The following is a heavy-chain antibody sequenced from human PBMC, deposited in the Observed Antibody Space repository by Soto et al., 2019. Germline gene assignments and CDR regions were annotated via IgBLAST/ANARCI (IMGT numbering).Heavy chain of an antibody. Sequence: QVQLQQWGAGLLKPSETLSLTCAVYGGSFSGYYWSWIRQPPGKGLEWIGEINHSGSTNYNPSLKSRVTRSVDTSKNQFSLKLSSVTAADTAVYYCARGPGSSCYRWKPFDYWGQGTLVTVSS. J-gene: IGHJ4*02. V-gene: IGHV4-34*01. D-gene: IGHD3-22*01. CDR2: INHSGST. CDR3: ARGPGSSCYRWKPFDY. CDR1: GGSFSGYY.